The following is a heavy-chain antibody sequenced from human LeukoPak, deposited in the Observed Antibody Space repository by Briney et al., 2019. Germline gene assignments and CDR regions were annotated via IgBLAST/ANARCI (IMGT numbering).Heavy chain of an antibody. CDR1: GFIFSNYG. CDR3: ARDLVDWFVDY. J-gene: IGHJ4*02. D-gene: IGHD3-9*01. V-gene: IGHV3-48*04. CDR2: VSSSSSAI. Sequence: GGSLRLSCAASGFIFSNYGMNWVRQAPGKGLEWVSHVSSSSSAISYADSVKGRFSMSRDNSKSSLYLQMNSLRAEDTAVYYCARDLVDWFVDYWGQGTLVTVSS.